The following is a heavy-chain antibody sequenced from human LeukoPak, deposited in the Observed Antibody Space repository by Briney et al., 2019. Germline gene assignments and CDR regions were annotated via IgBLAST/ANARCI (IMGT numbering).Heavy chain of an antibody. J-gene: IGHJ4*02. V-gene: IGHV4-59*08. CDR1: NGPISSYY. CDR3: ARGGFNYYYVFDY. D-gene: IGHD3-22*01. Sequence: SETLSLTCTVSNGPISSYYWSWIRQPPGQGLEWIAYMFYSGSTNYKPSPKSRVTISIDTSENQFSLRLSSVTAADTAVYYCARGGFNYYYVFDYWGQGTLVTVSS. CDR2: MFYSGST.